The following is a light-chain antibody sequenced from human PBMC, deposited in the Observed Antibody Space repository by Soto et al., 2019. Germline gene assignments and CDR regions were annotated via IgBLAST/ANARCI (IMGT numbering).Light chain of an antibody. CDR3: QQRSNWPPPIT. CDR1: QSVISY. J-gene: IGKJ5*01. V-gene: IGKV3-11*01. CDR2: DAS. Sequence: EIVLTQSPGTLSLSRGERATLSCRASQSVISYLAWYQQKPGQAPRLLIYDASNRATGIPARFSGSGSGTDFTPTISSLEPEDFAVYYCQQRSNWPPPITFGQGTRLEIK.